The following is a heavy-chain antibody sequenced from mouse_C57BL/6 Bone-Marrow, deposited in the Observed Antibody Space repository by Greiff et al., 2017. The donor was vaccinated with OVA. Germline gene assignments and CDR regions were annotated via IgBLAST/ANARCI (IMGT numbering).Heavy chain of an antibody. CDR1: GFSLSTFGMG. CDR2: IWWDDDK. D-gene: IGHD2-3*01. V-gene: IGHV8-8*01. Sequence: QVQLQQSGPGILQPSQTLSLTCSFSGFSLSTFGMGVGWIRQPSGKGLEWLAHIWWDDDKYYNPALKSRLTISKDTSKNQVFLKIANVDTADTATYYCARIYDGYYSFFDYWGQGTTLTVSS. J-gene: IGHJ2*01. CDR3: ARIYDGYYSFFDY.